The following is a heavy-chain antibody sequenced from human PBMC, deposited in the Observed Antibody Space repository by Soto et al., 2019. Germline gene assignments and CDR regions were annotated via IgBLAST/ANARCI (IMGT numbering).Heavy chain of an antibody. J-gene: IGHJ6*02. CDR2: TYPGDSDT. V-gene: IGHV5-51*01. D-gene: IGHD6-19*01. CDR1: GYSFTSYW. CDR3: ARRERGDGYSSADPYGMDV. Sequence: GESLKISCKGSGYSFTSYWIGWVRQMPGKGLEWMGITYPGDSDTRYSPSFQGQVTISADKSISTAYLQWSSLKASDTAMYYCARRERGDGYSSADPYGMDVWGQGTTVTVSS.